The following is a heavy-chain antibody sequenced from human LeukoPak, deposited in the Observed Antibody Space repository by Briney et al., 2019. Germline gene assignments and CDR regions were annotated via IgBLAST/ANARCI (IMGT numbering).Heavy chain of an antibody. V-gene: IGHV1-69*04. CDR1: GGTFSSYA. Sequence: SVKVSCKASGGTFSSYAISWVRQAPGQGLEWMGRIIPILGIANYAQKFQGRVTITADKSTSTAYMELSSLRSEDTAVYYCAWVIVGATGYYFDYWGQGTLVTVSS. J-gene: IGHJ4*02. CDR3: AWVIVGATGYYFDY. D-gene: IGHD1-26*01. CDR2: IIPILGIA.